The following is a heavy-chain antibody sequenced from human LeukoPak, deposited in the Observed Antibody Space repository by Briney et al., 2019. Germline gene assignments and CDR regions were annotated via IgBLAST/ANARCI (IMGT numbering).Heavy chain of an antibody. CDR2: ISYDGSNK. V-gene: IGHV3-30-3*01. J-gene: IGHJ6*02. CDR3: ARDTPSYGDYINYYYGMDV. D-gene: IGHD4-17*01. Sequence: PGGSLRLSCAASGFTFSSYAMHWVRQAPGKGLEWVAVISYDGSNKYYADSVKGRFTISRDNSKDTLYLQVNSLRAEDTAVYYCARDTPSYGDYINYYYGMDVWGQGTTVTVSS. CDR1: GFTFSSYA.